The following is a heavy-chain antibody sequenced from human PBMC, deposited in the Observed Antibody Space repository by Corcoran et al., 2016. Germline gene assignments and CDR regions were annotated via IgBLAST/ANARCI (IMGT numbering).Heavy chain of an antibody. CDR1: GFTFRRYW. CDR3: ATTRTGAHDFDH. CDR2: IKQDGSEK. J-gene: IGHJ4*02. D-gene: IGHD7-27*01. Sequence: EVQLVESGGGLVQPGGSLRLSCAASGFTFRRYWMTWVRQAPGKGLEWVANIKQDGSEKYYVDSVKGRFTISRDTAKNSLYLQMTSLRADDTAVYYCATTRTGAHDFDHWGQGTLVTVSS. V-gene: IGHV3-7*03.